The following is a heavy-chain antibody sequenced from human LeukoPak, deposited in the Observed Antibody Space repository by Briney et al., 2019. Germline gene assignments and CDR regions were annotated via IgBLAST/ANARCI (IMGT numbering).Heavy chain of an antibody. V-gene: IGHV3-30*03. D-gene: IGHD1-26*01. CDR1: GFTFSSYG. Sequence: GGSLRLSCAASGFTFSSYGMHWVRQAPGKGLEWVAVISYDGSNKYYADSMKGRFTISRDNAKNSLYLQMNSLRAEDTAVYYCARDNEWELSSTFDYWGQGTLVTVSS. CDR2: ISYDGSNK. CDR3: ARDNEWELSSTFDY. J-gene: IGHJ4*02.